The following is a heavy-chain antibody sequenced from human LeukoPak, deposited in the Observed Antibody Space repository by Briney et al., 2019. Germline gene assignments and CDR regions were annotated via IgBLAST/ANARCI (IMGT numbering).Heavy chain of an antibody. Sequence: SETLSLTCTVSGGSISSSSYYWGWIRQPPGKGLEWIGSIYYSGSTYYNPSLKSRVTISVDTSKNQFSLKLSSVTAADTAVYYCARRGGYCSSTSCYTSSGAFDIWGQGTMVTVSS. J-gene: IGHJ3*02. V-gene: IGHV4-39*01. CDR1: GGSISSSSYY. D-gene: IGHD2-2*02. CDR3: ARRGGYCSSTSCYTSSGAFDI. CDR2: IYYSGST.